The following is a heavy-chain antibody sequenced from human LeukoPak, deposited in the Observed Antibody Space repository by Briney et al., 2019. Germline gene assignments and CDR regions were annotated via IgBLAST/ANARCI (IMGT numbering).Heavy chain of an antibody. Sequence: PGGSLRLSCAASGFTFSSYGMHWVRQAPGKGLEWVAVIWYDESNKYYADSVKGRFTISRDNSKNTLYLQMNSLRAEDTAVYYCARGASYASGPYYFDYWGQGTLVTVSS. CDR3: ARGASYASGPYYFDY. J-gene: IGHJ4*02. CDR2: IWYDESNK. V-gene: IGHV3-33*01. CDR1: GFTFSSYG. D-gene: IGHD2-8*01.